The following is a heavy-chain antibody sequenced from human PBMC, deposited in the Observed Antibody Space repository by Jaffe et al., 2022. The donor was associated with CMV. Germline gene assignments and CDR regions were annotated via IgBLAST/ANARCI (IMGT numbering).Heavy chain of an antibody. CDR1: GFTFSSYS. CDR2: ISSSSSTI. Sequence: EVQLVESGGGLVQPGGSLRLSCAASGFTFSSYSMNWVRQAPGKGLEWVSYISSSSSTIYYADSVKGRFTISRDNAKNSLYLQMNSLRDEDTAVYYCARDSVQQQPYYYGMDVWGQGTTVTVSS. J-gene: IGHJ6*02. D-gene: IGHD6-13*01. CDR3: ARDSVQQQPYYYGMDV. V-gene: IGHV3-48*02.